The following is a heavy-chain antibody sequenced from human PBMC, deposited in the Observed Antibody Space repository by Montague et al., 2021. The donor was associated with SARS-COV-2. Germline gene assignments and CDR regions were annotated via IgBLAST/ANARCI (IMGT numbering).Heavy chain of an antibody. Sequence: SETLSLTCAVYGGSFSGYYWSWVRQAPGKGLEWIGEINHSGSTYYNPSLKSRVTISVVTSKNQLSLKLSSVTAADTAVYYCARHYYGSGSYYLGEFDYWGQGTLVTVSS. CDR2: INHSGST. CDR3: ARHYYGSGSYYLGEFDY. D-gene: IGHD3-10*01. V-gene: IGHV4-34*01. CDR1: GGSFSGYY. J-gene: IGHJ4*02.